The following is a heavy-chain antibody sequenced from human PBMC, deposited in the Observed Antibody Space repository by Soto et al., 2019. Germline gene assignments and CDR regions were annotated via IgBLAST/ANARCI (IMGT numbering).Heavy chain of an antibody. V-gene: IGHV1-2*04. Sequence: GASVKVSCKASGYTFTGYYMHWVRQAPGQGLEWMGWINTNSGGTNYAQKFQGWVTMTRDTSISTAYMELSRLRPDDTAVYYCARSGLGLRFLEWLYDYWGQGTLVTVSS. J-gene: IGHJ4*02. D-gene: IGHD3-3*01. CDR2: INTNSGGT. CDR1: GYTFTGYY. CDR3: ARSGLGLRFLEWLYDY.